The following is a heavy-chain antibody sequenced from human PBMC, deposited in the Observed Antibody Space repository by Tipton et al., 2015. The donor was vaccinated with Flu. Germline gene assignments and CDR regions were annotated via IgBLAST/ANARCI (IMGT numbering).Heavy chain of an antibody. CDR1: GFTFSSYS. D-gene: IGHD2-2*01. V-gene: IGHV3-21*01. J-gene: IGHJ6*03. CDR3: AREGYCSSTSCYRKGEYYYYYMDV. CDR2: ISSSSSYI. Sequence: SLRLSCAASGFTFSSYSMNWVRQAPGKGLEWVSSISSSSSYIYYADSVKGRFTISRDNAKNSLYLQMNSLRAEVTAVYYCAREGYCSSTSCYRKGEYYYYYMDVWGKGTTVTVSS.